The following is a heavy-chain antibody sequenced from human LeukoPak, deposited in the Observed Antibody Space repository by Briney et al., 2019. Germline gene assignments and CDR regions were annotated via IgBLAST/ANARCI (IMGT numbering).Heavy chain of an antibody. J-gene: IGHJ5*02. CDR1: GGSFSGYY. CDR3: ARGKRGYYDFWSGYYRGQNWFDP. Sequence: SETLSLTCAVYGGSFSGYYWSWIRQPPGKGLEWIGEINHSGSTNYYPSLKSRVTISVDTSKNQFSLKLSSVTAADTAVYYCARGKRGYYDFWSGYYRGQNWFDPWGQGTLVTVSS. CDR2: INHSGST. D-gene: IGHD3-3*01. V-gene: IGHV4-34*01.